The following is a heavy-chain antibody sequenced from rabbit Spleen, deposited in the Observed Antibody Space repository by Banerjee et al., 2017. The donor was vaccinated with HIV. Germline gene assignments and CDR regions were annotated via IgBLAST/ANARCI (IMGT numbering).Heavy chain of an antibody. V-gene: IGHV1S40*01. CDR3: AGDRGSGFFRYGMDP. J-gene: IGHJ6*02. D-gene: IGHD3-1*01. CDR1: GVSLSGDSY. CDR2: IDTGSSGFP. Sequence: QSLEESGGDLVKPGASLTLTCIASGVSLSGDSYMCWVRQAPGKGLEWIACIDTGSSGFPLFPSWAKGPFPLPQTPVTAGDLQKDRLAGAGPGPHFCAGDRGSGFFRYGMDPRGPGTLVTVS.